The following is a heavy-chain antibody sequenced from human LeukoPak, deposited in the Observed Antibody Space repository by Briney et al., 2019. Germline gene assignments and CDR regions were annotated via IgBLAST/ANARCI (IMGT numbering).Heavy chain of an antibody. J-gene: IGHJ4*02. Sequence: GGSLRLSCAASGFTFSSYDMHWVRQAPGKGLEWVAFIRYDGGNKYNVDSVKGRFTISRDNSKNTLYLQMNGLRAEDTAVYYCAKSTSSWFTFDYWGQGTLVTVSS. D-gene: IGHD6-13*01. CDR3: AKSTSSWFTFDY. V-gene: IGHV3-30*02. CDR1: GFTFSSYD. CDR2: IRYDGGNK.